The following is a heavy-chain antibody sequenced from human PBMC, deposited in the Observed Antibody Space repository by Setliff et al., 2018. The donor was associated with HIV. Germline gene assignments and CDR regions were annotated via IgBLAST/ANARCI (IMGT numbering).Heavy chain of an antibody. D-gene: IGHD5-12*01. CDR3: ARESRDIVATSPLDY. V-gene: IGHV1-2*06. J-gene: IGHJ4*02. Sequence: ASVKVSCKASGYTFSYAMHWVRQAPGQGLEWMGRINPNSGGTKYAQKFQGRVTMTRDTSISTAYMELSRLISDDTAVYYCARESRDIVATSPLDYWGQGTLVTVSS. CDR2: INPNSGGT. CDR1: GYTFSYA.